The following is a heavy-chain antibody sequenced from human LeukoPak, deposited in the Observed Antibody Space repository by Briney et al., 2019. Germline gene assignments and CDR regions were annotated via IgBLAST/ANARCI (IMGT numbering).Heavy chain of an antibody. CDR1: GYTFTGYY. Sequence: ASVEVSCKASGYTFTGYYIHWVRQAPGQGLEWMGRINPDSGDTNYAQKFQGRVSMTRDTSITTAYMELSRLRSDDTAVYYCARADSKDYWGQGTLVTVSS. CDR2: INPDSGDT. V-gene: IGHV1-2*06. D-gene: IGHD3-22*01. CDR3: ARADSKDY. J-gene: IGHJ4*02.